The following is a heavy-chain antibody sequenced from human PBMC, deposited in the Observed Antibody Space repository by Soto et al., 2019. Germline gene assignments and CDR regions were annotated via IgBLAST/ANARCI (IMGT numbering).Heavy chain of an antibody. Sequence: PSETLSLTCAVSGGSISSSNWWSWVRQPPGKGLEWIGEIYHSGSTNYNPSLKSRVTISVDTSKNQFSLKLSSVTAADTAVYYCARSNYYYYMDVWGKGTTVTVSS. J-gene: IGHJ6*03. V-gene: IGHV4-4*02. CDR1: GGSISSSNW. CDR2: IYHSGST. CDR3: ARSNYYYYMDV.